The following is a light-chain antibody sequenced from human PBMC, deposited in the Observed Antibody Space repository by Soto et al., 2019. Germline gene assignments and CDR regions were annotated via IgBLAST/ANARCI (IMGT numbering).Light chain of an antibody. J-gene: IGKJ1*01. CDR2: GAS. V-gene: IGKV3-20*01. CDR1: QSVNSN. Sequence: EIAMTQSPATLSVSPGERATLSCRASQSVNSNVAWYQQRPGQAPRLLIYGASSRATGIPDRFSGSGSGTDFTLTISRLEPEDFAVYYCQQYGSSGTFGQGTKVDIK. CDR3: QQYGSSGT.